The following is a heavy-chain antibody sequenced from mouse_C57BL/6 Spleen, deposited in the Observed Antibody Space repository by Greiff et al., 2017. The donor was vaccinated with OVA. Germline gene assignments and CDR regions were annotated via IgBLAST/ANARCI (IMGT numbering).Heavy chain of an antibody. CDR2: INPGSGGT. V-gene: IGHV1-54*01. CDR3: ARGGSTTVVAGFDY. Sequence: QVQLQQSGAELVRPGTSVKVSCKASGYAFTNYLIEWVKQRPGQGLEWIGVINPGSGGTNYNEKFKGKATLTADKSSSTAYMQLSSLTSEDSAVYFCARGGSTTVVAGFDYWGQGTTLTVSS. D-gene: IGHD1-1*01. CDR1: GYAFTNYL. J-gene: IGHJ2*01.